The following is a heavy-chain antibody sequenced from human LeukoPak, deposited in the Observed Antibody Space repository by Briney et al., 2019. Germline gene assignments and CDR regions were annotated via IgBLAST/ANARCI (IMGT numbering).Heavy chain of an antibody. V-gene: IGHV4-38-2*02. CDR2: IYHSGST. Sequence: PSETLSLTCTVSGYSISSGYYWGWIRQTPGKGLEWIGSIYHSGSTYYNPSLKSRVTISVDTSKNQFSLKLSSVTAADTAVYCCARDPYSSGWTDYWGQGTLVTVSS. CDR1: GYSISSGYY. CDR3: ARDPYSSGWTDY. J-gene: IGHJ4*02. D-gene: IGHD6-19*01.